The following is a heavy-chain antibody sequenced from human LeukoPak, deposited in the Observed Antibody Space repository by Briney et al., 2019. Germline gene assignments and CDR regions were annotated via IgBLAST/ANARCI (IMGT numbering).Heavy chain of an antibody. V-gene: IGHV3-33*01. J-gene: IGHJ4*02. CDR1: GFTFSSYG. Sequence: GRSLRLSCAASGFTFSSYGMHCVRQAPGKGLEWGAVIWYDGSNKSYAASVKGRFTISRDNSKTTLYLQMNSLRAEDTAVYYCARVSSRDDYIWGSYLDYWGQGTLVTVSS. CDR3: ARVSSRDDYIWGSYLDY. CDR2: IWYDGSNK. D-gene: IGHD3-16*02.